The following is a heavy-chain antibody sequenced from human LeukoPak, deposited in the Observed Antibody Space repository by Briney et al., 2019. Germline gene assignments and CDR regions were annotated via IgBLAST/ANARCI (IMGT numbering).Heavy chain of an antibody. D-gene: IGHD1-26*01. CDR1: GFTFSSYG. J-gene: IGHJ6*03. CDR2: IRYDGSNK. Sequence: GGSLRLSCAASGFTFSSYGMHWVRQAPGKGLEWVAFIRYDGSNKYYADSVKGRFTISRDNSKNTLYLQMNSLRTEDTAVYYCATAYLVGANPYYYYYYMDVSGKGTTVTVSS. V-gene: IGHV3-30*02. CDR3: ATAYLVGANPYYYYYYMDV.